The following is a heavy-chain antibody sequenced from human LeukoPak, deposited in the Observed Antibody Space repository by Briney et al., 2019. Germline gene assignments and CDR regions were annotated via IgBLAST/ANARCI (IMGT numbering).Heavy chain of an antibody. CDR1: GFTFSSYS. J-gene: IGHJ3*02. V-gene: IGHV3-21*01. D-gene: IGHD3-3*01. CDR3: ARAIFGVAKIPGAFDI. CDR2: ISSSSSYI. Sequence: PGGSLRLSCAASGFTFSSYSMTWVRQAPGKGLEWVSSISSSSSYIYYADSVKGRFTISRDNAKNSLYLQMNSLRAEDTAVYYCARAIFGVAKIPGAFDIWGQGTMVTVSS.